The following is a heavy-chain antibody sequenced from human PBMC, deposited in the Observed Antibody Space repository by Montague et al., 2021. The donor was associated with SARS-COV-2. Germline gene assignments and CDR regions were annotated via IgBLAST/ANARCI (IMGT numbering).Heavy chain of an antibody. CDR2: LFYSGSS. Sequence: SETLSLTCTVAGGSISSSNYYWGWIRQPPGKGLEWIGSLFYSGSSFYNPPLKSRVTISVDTSKNQFSLRLSSVTAADTAVYYCVAEWLAIYYFDFWGQGTRVTVSS. V-gene: IGHV4-39*01. J-gene: IGHJ4*02. D-gene: IGHD6-19*01. CDR3: VAEWLAIYYFDF. CDR1: GGSISSSNYY.